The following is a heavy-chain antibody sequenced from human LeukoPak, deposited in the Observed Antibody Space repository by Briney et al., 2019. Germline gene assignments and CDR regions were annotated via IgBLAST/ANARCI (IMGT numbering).Heavy chain of an antibody. CDR3: AISYCSGGICYYDYMDV. D-gene: IGHD2-15*01. Sequence: ASVKVSCKASGYTFTDYYMHWVRQAPGQGLEWMGWINPNSGGTNYAQKFQGRVTLIRDTSISTTYMEVSRLRSDDTAVYYCAISYCSGGICYYDYMDVWGKGTTVTVSS. J-gene: IGHJ6*03. CDR1: GYTFTDYY. V-gene: IGHV1-2*02. CDR2: INPNSGGT.